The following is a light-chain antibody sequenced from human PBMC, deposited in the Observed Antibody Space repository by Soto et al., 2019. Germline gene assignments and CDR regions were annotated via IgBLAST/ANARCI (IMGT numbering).Light chain of an antibody. Sequence: IQMTQSPSTLSASVGDRVAITCRASPGISGWVGWLQQNPEKARKLLIFDASDVGGRVASRFSGRGAGTEFTLTISSLQPDYFATYCCQQYNRHQTFGQGTKVDIK. CDR2: DAS. CDR3: QQYNRHQT. J-gene: IGKJ1*01. V-gene: IGKV1-5*01. CDR1: PGISGW.